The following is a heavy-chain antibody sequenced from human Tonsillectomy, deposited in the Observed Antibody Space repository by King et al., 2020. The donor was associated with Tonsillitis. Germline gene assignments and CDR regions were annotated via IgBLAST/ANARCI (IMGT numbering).Heavy chain of an antibody. Sequence: QLQESGPGLVKPSETLSLTCTVSGGSISSYYWSWIRQPPGKGLEWMGFIYYSGSTNYNPSLKSRVTISVDTSKHQFSLKLSSVTAADTAVYYCAGVTIFGVATPPYYYYYMDVWGKGTTVTVSS. J-gene: IGHJ6*03. CDR3: AGVTIFGVATPPYYYYYMDV. CDR1: GGSISSYY. CDR2: IYYSGST. V-gene: IGHV4-59*01. D-gene: IGHD3-3*01.